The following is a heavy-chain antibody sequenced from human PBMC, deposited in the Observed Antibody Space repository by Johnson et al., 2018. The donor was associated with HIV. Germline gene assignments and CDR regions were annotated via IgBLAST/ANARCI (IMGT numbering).Heavy chain of an antibody. CDR2: ISPNGDST. Sequence: VQLVESGGGLVQPGGSLRLSCAASRFTFSSYAMHWVRQAPGRGLEYVAGISPNGDSTSYGNSMKGRFTVSRDNSKNTLYLQLGSLRGEDMAVYFCARRQFTTTWQDAFDVWGQGTTVTVSS. CDR3: ARRQFTTTWQDAFDV. J-gene: IGHJ3*01. V-gene: IGHV3-64*01. D-gene: IGHD1-14*01. CDR1: RFTFSSYA.